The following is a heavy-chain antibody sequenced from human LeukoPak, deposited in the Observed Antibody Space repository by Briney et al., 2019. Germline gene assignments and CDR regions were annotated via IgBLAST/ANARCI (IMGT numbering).Heavy chain of an antibody. CDR1: GYTFTSYD. Sequence: ASVKVSCKAYGYTFTSYDINWVRQATGQGLEWMGWMNPNSGNTVYTQRFQGRVTMTRNTSTSKAYMELSNLRSEDTAVYYCARGRARYGMDVWGQGTTVTVSS. V-gene: IGHV1-8*01. CDR3: ARGRARYGMDV. J-gene: IGHJ6*02. CDR2: MNPNSGNT.